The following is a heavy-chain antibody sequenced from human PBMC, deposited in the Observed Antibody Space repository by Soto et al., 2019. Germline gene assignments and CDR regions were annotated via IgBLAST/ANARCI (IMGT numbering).Heavy chain of an antibody. CDR1: GFTFSSYD. CDR3: ARDRGMATFDY. CDR2: IGTAGDT. V-gene: IGHV3-13*01. J-gene: IGHJ4*02. Sequence: GGSLRLSCAASGFTFSSYDMHWVRQATGKGLEWVSAIGTAGDTYYPGSVKGRFTISRENAKNSLYLQMNSLRAGDTAVYYCARDRGMATFDYWGQGTPVTAPQ. D-gene: IGHD5-12*01.